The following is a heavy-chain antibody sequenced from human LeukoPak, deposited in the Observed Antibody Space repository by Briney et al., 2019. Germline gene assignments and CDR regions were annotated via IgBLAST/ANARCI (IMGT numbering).Heavy chain of an antibody. V-gene: IGHV1-69*04. Sequence: SVKVSCKASGGTFSSYAISWVRQAPGQGLEWMGRIIPILGIANYAQKFQGRVTITADKSTSTAYMELSSLRSEDTAVYYCARDYGSGSYQTDWYFDLWGRGTLVTVSS. CDR1: GGTFSSYA. CDR3: ARDYGSGSYQTDWYFDL. D-gene: IGHD3-10*01. CDR2: IIPILGIA. J-gene: IGHJ2*01.